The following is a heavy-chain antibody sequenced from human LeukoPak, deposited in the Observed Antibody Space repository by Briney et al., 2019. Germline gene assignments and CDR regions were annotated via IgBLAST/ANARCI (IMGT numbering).Heavy chain of an antibody. CDR3: SILYPPVVMATHLYPPLDV. CDR1: VAPITNSY. J-gene: IGHJ4*01. CDR2: IHYCEST. D-gene: IGHD3-16*01. V-gene: IGHV4-59*08. Sequence: SGTLSLTCTVSVAPITNSYWGWIRQPPWKGLAWVGFIHYCESTSHNPPLKCRVPISVDTAQNQFSLRVTSVPAEDTALYCFSILYPPVVMATHLYPPLDVWGQGTPVTVS.